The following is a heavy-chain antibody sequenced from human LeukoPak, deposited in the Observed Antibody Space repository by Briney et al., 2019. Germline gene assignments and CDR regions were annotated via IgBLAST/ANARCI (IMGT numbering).Heavy chain of an antibody. D-gene: IGHD3-10*01. J-gene: IGHJ6*03. CDR2: INHSGST. CDR3: ARHGVVRERYYYYYYYMDV. CDR1: GGSFSGYY. V-gene: IGHV4-34*01. Sequence: PSETGSLTCAVYGGSFSGYYWSWVRQPPGKGLEWIGEINHSGSTNYNPSLKSRVTISVDTSKNQFSLKLSSVTAADTAVYYCARHGVVRERYYYYYYYMDVWGKGTTVTISS.